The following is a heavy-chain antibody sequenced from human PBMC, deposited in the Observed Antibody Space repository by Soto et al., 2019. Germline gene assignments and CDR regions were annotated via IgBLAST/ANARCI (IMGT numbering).Heavy chain of an antibody. J-gene: IGHJ4*02. D-gene: IGHD2-2*02. Sequence: ASVKVSCKASGYTFTSYYMHWVRQAPGQGLEWMGIINPSGGSTTYTQKFQGRVTITRDTSASTAYMELSSLRSEDTAVYYCARDMGYCSSSSCYNPLFDYWGQGTLVTVSS. CDR1: GYTFTSYY. V-gene: IGHV1-46*01. CDR2: INPSGGST. CDR3: ARDMGYCSSSSCYNPLFDY.